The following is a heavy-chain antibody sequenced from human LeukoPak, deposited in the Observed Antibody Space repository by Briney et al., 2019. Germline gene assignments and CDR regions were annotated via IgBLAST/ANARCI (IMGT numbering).Heavy chain of an antibody. D-gene: IGHD2-8*02. Sequence: GGSLRLSCAASGFTFSSYGMHWVRQAPGKGLEWVAVIWYDGSNKYYADSVKGRFTISRDNSKNTLCLQMNSLRAEDTAVYYCARRQGIVSTGYYYYYMDVWGKGTTVTVSS. CDR2: IWYDGSNK. CDR1: GFTFSSYG. CDR3: ARRQGIVSTGYYYYYMDV. V-gene: IGHV3-33*01. J-gene: IGHJ6*03.